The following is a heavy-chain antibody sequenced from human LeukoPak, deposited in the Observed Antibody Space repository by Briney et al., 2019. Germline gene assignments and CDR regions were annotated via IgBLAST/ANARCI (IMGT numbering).Heavy chain of an antibody. CDR3: ARGGGGGNPFDY. Sequence: GGSLRLSCAVSGFTVSTNYMSWVRQAPGKGLEWVSVIYSGGDTYYAASMKGRFTVSRDNSKNTLYLQMNSLRAEDTAVYYCARGGGGGNPFDYWGQGTLVTVSS. CDR2: IYSGGDT. J-gene: IGHJ4*02. V-gene: IGHV3-53*01. CDR1: GFTVSTNY. D-gene: IGHD1-14*01.